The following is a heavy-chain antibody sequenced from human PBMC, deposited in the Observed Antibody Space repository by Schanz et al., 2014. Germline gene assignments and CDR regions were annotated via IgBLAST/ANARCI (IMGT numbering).Heavy chain of an antibody. CDR2: ISAYSGNS. D-gene: IGHD1-26*01. J-gene: IGHJ6*02. CDR3: ARFNSGSHSPPYYYYGMDV. V-gene: IGHV1-18*04. Sequence: QVQLVQSGAEVKKPGASVKVYCKASGYTFTTYYLHWVRQAPGQGREWMGWISAYSGNSKYAQKLQGRVTMTTNTSTNTAYMELRSLTSDDPAVYYCARFNSGSHSPPYYYYGMDVWGQGTTVTVSS. CDR1: GYTFTTYY.